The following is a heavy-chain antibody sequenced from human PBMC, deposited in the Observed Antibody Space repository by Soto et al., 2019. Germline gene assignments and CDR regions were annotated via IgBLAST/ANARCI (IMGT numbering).Heavy chain of an antibody. V-gene: IGHV1-3*01. CDR2: INAGNGNT. CDR3: AIKKRYYYASNGYLKY. J-gene: IGHJ4*02. D-gene: IGHD3-22*01. CDR1: GYTFTSYA. Sequence: SVKVSCKASGYTFTSYAMHWVRQAPGQRLEWMGWINAGNGNTKYSQKFQGRVTITRDTSASTAYMELSSLRSEDTAVYYCAIKKRYYYASNGYLKYWGEGILVIFS.